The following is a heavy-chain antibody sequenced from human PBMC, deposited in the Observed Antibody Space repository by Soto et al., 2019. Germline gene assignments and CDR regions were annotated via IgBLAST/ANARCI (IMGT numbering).Heavy chain of an antibody. CDR3: ARAYYDSSGYYYVRAAFDI. V-gene: IGHV3-53*01. CDR1: GFTVSSNY. CDR2: IYSGGST. Sequence: LRLSCAASGFTVSSNYMSWVRQAPGKGLEWVSVIYSGGSTYYADSVKGRFTISRDNSKNTLYLQMNSLRAEDTAVYYCARAYYDSSGYYYVRAAFDIWGQGTMVTVSS. D-gene: IGHD3-22*01. J-gene: IGHJ3*02.